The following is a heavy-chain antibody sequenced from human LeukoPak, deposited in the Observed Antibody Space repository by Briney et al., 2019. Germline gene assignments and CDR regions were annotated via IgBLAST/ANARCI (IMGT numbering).Heavy chain of an antibody. CDR1: GLTFRNFA. CDR3: AKEFHDYGDY. J-gene: IGHJ4*02. Sequence: GGSLRLSCAASGLTFRNFAMSWVRQAPGKGLEWVSVICANDGNTYYADAVKGRFTISRDNSKDTLYLQMDSLRAEDTAVYYCAKEFHDYGDYWGQGTLVTVSS. V-gene: IGHV3-23*01. CDR2: ICANDGNT.